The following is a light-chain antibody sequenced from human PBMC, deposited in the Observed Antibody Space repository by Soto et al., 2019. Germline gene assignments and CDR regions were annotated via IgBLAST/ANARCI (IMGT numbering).Light chain of an antibody. Sequence: QSALTQPASVSGSPEQSITISCTGTSSDVGGYNYVSWYQQHPGKAPQLLIYDVSNRPSGISNRFSGSKSGDTASLTISGLQAEDEADYYCISYSTTTARDGRVFGGGTKVTVL. CDR1: SSDVGGYNY. CDR2: DVS. J-gene: IGLJ3*02. V-gene: IGLV2-14*03. CDR3: ISYSTTTARDGRV.